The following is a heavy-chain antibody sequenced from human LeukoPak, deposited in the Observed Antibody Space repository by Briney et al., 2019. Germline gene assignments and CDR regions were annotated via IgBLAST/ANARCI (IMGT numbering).Heavy chain of an antibody. J-gene: IGHJ4*02. D-gene: IGHD3-16*02. Sequence: GGSLRLSCAASGFTFSNAWMSWVRQAPGKGLEWVGRIKSKTDGGTTDYAAPVKGRFTISRDDSKNTLYLQMNSLKTEDTAVYYCTTAPTHYVWGSYRIDYWGQGTLVTVSS. V-gene: IGHV3-15*01. CDR1: GFTFSNAW. CDR2: IKSKTDGGTT. CDR3: TTAPTHYVWGSYRIDY.